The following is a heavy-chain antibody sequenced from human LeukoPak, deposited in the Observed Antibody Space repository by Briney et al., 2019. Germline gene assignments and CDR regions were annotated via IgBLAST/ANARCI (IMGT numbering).Heavy chain of an antibody. J-gene: IGHJ5*02. CDR1: GFTFSSYS. V-gene: IGHV3-21*01. CDR3: ARAALSTYWFDP. CDR2: ISSSSSYI. Sequence: GGSLRLSCAASGFTFSSYSMSWVRQAPGKGLEWVSSISSSSSYIYYADSVKGRFTISRDNAKNSLYLQMNSLRAEDTAVYYCARAALSTYWFDPWGQGTLVTVSS. D-gene: IGHD2-15*01.